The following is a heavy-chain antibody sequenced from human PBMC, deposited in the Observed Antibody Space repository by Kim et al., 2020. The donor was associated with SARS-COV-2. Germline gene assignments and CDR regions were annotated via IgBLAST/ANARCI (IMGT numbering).Heavy chain of an antibody. D-gene: IGHD1-7*01. CDR3: SSQSLNWNYVGPFDD. CDR2: INGGNGNT. CDR1: GHTFSNNV. Sequence: ASVKVSCKASGHTFSNNVFHWVRQAPGQRPEWMGWINGGNGNTKDSQQFQGRVTLSRDTSATTAYMELSSLTSEDTAIYFCSSQSLNWNYVGPFDDWGQGTLVIVSS. J-gene: IGHJ4*02. V-gene: IGHV1-3*01.